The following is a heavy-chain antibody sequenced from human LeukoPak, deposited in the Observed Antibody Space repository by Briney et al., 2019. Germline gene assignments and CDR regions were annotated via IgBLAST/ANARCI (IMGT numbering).Heavy chain of an antibody. J-gene: IGHJ3*02. CDR2: ISAYNGNT. Sequence: ASVNDSRLASRYTFTSYRIHWVRQAPGQGLEWMGWISAYNGNTNYAQKLQGRVTMTTDTSTSTGYMELRSLRSDDTAVYYCARDPPYDYYGSGTYEAFDIWGQGTMVTVSS. V-gene: IGHV1-18*04. CDR1: RYTFTSYR. D-gene: IGHD3-10*01. CDR3: ARDPPYDYYGSGTYEAFDI.